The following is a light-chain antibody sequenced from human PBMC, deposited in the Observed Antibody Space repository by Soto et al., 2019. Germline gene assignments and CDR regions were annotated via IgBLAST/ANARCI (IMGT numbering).Light chain of an antibody. CDR1: QNIWKS. Sequence: DIQMPQSPSSVSASVGDRVTITCRESQNIWKSLACYQQKRRKAPELLIYDASSLQSGVPPRCSGSGSCTDFTLTISSLQHEDVATYYYEQAGSFPITFGQGTRLEIK. J-gene: IGKJ5*01. CDR2: DAS. CDR3: EQAGSFPIT. V-gene: IGKV1-12*01.